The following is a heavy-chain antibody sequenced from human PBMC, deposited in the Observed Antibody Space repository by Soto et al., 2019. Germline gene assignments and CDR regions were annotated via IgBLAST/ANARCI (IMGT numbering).Heavy chain of an antibody. V-gene: IGHV1-69*13. CDR1: GGTFDNYA. CDR3: AGGLGTGNYGMDV. CDR2: IIPMFETV. Sequence: ASVKVSCKASGGTFDNYAVSWVRQAPGQGLEWMGGIIPMFETVNYAQRFQGRLTIAADESTSTAYLELTSLTSADTAIYFCAGGLGTGNYGMDVWGQGTTVTVSS. J-gene: IGHJ6*02. D-gene: IGHD3-10*01.